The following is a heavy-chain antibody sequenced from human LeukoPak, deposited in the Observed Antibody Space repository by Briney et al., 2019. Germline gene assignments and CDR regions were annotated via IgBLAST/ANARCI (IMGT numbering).Heavy chain of an antibody. D-gene: IGHD3-22*01. Sequence: SETLSLTCTVSGGSISSYYWSWIRQPPGKGLEWIGYIYYSGSTNYNPSLKSRVTISVDTSKNQFSLKLSSVTAADTAVYYCATTRYYDSSGYSPPPFDYWGQGTLVTVSS. CDR1: GGSISSYY. CDR2: IYYSGST. V-gene: IGHV4-59*12. CDR3: ATTRYYDSSGYSPPPFDY. J-gene: IGHJ4*02.